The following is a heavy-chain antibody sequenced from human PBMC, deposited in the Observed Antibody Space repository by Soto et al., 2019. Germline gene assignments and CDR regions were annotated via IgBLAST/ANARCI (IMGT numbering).Heavy chain of an antibody. Sequence: ASVTVSCKASGYTFTGYYMHWVRQAPGQGLEWMGWINPNSGGTNYAQKFQGWVTMTRDTSISTAYMELSRLRSDDTAVYYCARPPRPSGLQEGTDGYFQHWGQGTLVTVSS. J-gene: IGHJ1*01. CDR3: ARPPRPSGLQEGTDGYFQH. CDR1: GYTFTGYY. D-gene: IGHD6-19*01. V-gene: IGHV1-2*04. CDR2: INPNSGGT.